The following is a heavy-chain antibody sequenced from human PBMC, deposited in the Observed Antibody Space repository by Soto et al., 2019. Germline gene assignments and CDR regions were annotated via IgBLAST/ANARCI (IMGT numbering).Heavy chain of an antibody. CDR3: ASSIAADLYYYYMDV. Sequence: LSETLSLTCAVSRGSISSINWWSWVRQPPGKGLEWIGEIYHSGSTNYNPSLKSRVTISVDKSKNQFSLKLSSVTAADTAVYYCASSIAADLYYYYMDVWGKGTTVT. CDR2: IYHSGST. J-gene: IGHJ6*03. D-gene: IGHD6-13*01. V-gene: IGHV4-4*02. CDR1: RGSISSINW.